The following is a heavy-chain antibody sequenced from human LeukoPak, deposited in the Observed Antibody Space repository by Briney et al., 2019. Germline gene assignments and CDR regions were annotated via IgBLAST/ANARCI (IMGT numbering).Heavy chain of an antibody. Sequence: GGSLRLSCAASGFTFSSYAMNWVRQAPGKGLEWVSISGSGGDTYYADSVKGRFTISRDNSKNTLYLQMNSLRAEGTAVYYCAKARGATYGTYYFDYWGQGTLVTVSS. CDR2: ISGSGGDT. V-gene: IGHV3-23*01. D-gene: IGHD4/OR15-4a*01. J-gene: IGHJ4*02. CDR1: GFTFSSYA. CDR3: AKARGATYGTYYFDY.